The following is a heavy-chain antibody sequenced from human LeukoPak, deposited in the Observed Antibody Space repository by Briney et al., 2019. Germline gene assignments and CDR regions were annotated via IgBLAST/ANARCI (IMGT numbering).Heavy chain of an antibody. CDR3: ARGVTGSGLVRGVIMVDY. J-gene: IGHJ4*02. D-gene: IGHD3-10*01. V-gene: IGHV4-38-2*01. CDR2: IYHSGST. CDR1: GYSISSGYC. Sequence: SETLSLTCAVSGYSISSGYCWGWIRQPPGKGLKWIGSIYHSGSTYYNPSLKSRVTISVDTSKNQFSLKLSSVTAADTAVYYCARGVTGSGLVRGVIMVDYWGQGTLVTVSS.